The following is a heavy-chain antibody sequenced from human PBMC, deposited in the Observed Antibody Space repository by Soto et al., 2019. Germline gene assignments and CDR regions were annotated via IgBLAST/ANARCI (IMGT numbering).Heavy chain of an antibody. CDR2: INPVVGSA. CDR1: VGPFSSYF. CDR3: ARDIKNGSASSPYFDY. J-gene: IGHJ4*02. V-gene: IGHV1-69*13. D-gene: IGHD3-10*01. Sequence: SVKVSCKDSVGPFSSYFISAVRQASGPGREWMGGINPVVGSANYAQKFQGRVTLSARECTGPAYMDLRSLRSEDTAVYYCARDIKNGSASSPYFDYGGQGPLVTVS.